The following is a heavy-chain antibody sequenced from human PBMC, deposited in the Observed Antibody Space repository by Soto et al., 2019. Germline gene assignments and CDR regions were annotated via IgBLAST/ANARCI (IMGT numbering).Heavy chain of an antibody. V-gene: IGHV4-4*07. D-gene: IGHD6-13*01. J-gene: IGHJ5*02. Sequence: SETLSLTCIVSGGSISEKYWNWVRQPPGKGLEWIGLIFANGHTDYNPSLKSRVTMSVDASKSQFSLRLTSMTAADTAVYYCVASLAASGLNWLDPWGRGTLVTVSS. CDR2: IFANGHT. CDR3: VASLAASGLNWLDP. CDR1: GGSISEKY.